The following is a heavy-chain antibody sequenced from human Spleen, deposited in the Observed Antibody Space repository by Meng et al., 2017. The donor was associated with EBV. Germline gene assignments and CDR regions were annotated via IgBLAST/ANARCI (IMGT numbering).Heavy chain of an antibody. CDR2: INHSGST. CDR1: GGSFSGYY. J-gene: IGHJ4*02. D-gene: IGHD3-22*01. V-gene: IGHV4-34*01. CDR3: ARERYYDSSGYYTDY. Sequence: QVQLQQGGAGLLKPSETMFLTCAVYGGSFSGYYWSWIRQPTGKGLEWIGEINHSGSTNYNPSLKSRVTISVDTSKNQFSLKLSSVTAADTAVYYCARERYYDSSGYYTDYWGQGTLVTVSS.